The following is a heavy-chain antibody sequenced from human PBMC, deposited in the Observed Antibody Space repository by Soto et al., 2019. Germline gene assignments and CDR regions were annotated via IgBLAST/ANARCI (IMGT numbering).Heavy chain of an antibody. V-gene: IGHV4-31*03. CDR1: DGALTSGDYY. J-gene: IGHJ4*02. D-gene: IGHD3-3*02. Sequence: VQLLESGPGLVTPSETLSLTCSVFDGALTSGDYYWSWIRQHPGKGLQWIGSVFANGLTDYDPSLQRRVSISLDTIRNKFSLRITSATVADTAVYYCAGRSLILDFWGQGALVTVSS. CDR2: VFANGLT. CDR3: AGRSLILDF.